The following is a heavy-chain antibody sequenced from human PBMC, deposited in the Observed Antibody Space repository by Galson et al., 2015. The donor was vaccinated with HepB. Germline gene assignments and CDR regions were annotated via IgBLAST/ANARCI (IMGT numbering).Heavy chain of an antibody. J-gene: IGHJ3*02. D-gene: IGHD4-17*01. V-gene: IGHV4-30-4*08. CDR1: GDSISTGGYY. CDR2: ISYNGIT. Sequence: TLSLTCAVSGDSISTGGYYWHWIREPPGKDLEWIGFISYNGITRYNPSLQSPVAISLDTSNNQFSLNLASVTAADTAVYYCASLTGYGTSPKLHALEIWGRGTMVTV. CDR3: ASLTGYGTSPKLHALEI.